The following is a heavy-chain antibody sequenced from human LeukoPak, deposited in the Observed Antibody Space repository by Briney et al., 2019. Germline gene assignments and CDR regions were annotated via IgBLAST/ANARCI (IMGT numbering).Heavy chain of an antibody. V-gene: IGHV1-2*02. D-gene: IGHD1-26*01. CDR3: ARVGAILVSDY. CDR2: INPTSGGT. CDR1: GYTFTGYY. Sequence: GASVKVSCKASGYTFTGYYMHCVRQAPGQGLEWMGWINPTSGGTNSARKFHGRVTMNRDTSISTAYMELSRLRSDDTAVYYCARVGAILVSDYWGQGTLVTVSS. J-gene: IGHJ4*02.